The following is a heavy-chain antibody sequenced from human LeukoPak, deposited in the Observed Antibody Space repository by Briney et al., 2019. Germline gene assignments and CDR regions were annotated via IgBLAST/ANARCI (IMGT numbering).Heavy chain of an antibody. J-gene: IGHJ5*02. CDR3: ARGSPIDFWSGGDWFDP. CDR1: GGSFSGYY. D-gene: IGHD3-3*01. V-gene: IGHV4-34*01. CDR2: INHSGST. Sequence: SETLSLTCAVYGGSFSGYYWSWIRQPPGKGLEWIGEINHSGSTNYNPSLKSRVTISVDTSKNQFPLKLSSVTAADTAVYYCARGSPIDFWSGGDWFDPWGQGTLVTVSS.